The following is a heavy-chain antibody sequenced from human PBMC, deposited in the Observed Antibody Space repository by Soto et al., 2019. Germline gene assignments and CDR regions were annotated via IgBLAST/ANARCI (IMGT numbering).Heavy chain of an antibody. CDR2: ISAYNGNT. CDR1: GYTFTSYG. Sequence: GASVKVSCKASGYTFTSYGISWVRQAPGQGLEWMGWISAYNGNTNYAQKLQGRVTMTTDTSTSTAYMELRSLRSDDTAVYYCARESEWAVVQLTDYGMDVWGQGTTVTVSS. J-gene: IGHJ6*02. CDR3: ARESEWAVVQLTDYGMDV. V-gene: IGHV1-18*04. D-gene: IGHD2-2*01.